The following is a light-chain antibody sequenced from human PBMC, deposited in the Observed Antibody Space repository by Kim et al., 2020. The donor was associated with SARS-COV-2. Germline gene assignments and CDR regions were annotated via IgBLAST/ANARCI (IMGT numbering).Light chain of an antibody. CDR3: QSMDRTGSFV. CDR2: KDS. Sequence: VAPGQLAIITGSGDALQNQFDYWDQQKPGQAPLLVIYKDSERRSGIPERFSCSISGTTVTLTIRGVQAEDEADYYCQSMDRTGSFVFGPGTKVTVL. CDR1: ALQNQF. J-gene: IGLJ1*01. V-gene: IGLV3-25*03.